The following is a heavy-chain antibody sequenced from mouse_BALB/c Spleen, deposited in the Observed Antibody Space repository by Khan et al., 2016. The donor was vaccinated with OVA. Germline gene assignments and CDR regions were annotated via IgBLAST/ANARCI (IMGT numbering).Heavy chain of an antibody. D-gene: IGHD2-3*01. Sequence: EVQLVESGGDLVKPGGSLKLSCAASGFTFSSYGMSWVRQTPDKRLEWVAAISSGGSYTYYPDSLKGRFTISRDNAKNTLYLQMSSLKSEDTAMYYCARQPGYYDGSDMDYWGQGTTVTVSS. V-gene: IGHV5-6*01. CDR2: ISSGGSYT. CDR1: GFTFSSYG. CDR3: ARQPGYYDGSDMDY. J-gene: IGHJ4*01.